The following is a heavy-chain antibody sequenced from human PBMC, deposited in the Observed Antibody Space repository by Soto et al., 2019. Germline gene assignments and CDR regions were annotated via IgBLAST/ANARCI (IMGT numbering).Heavy chain of an antibody. D-gene: IGHD6-13*01. Sequence: SETLSLTCAVYGGSFSGYYWSWIRQPPGKGLEWIGEINHSGSANYNPSLKSRVTISVDTSKNQFSLKLSSVTAADTAVYYCARWDSGYSSSWFYYYYGMDVWGQGTTVTVSS. CDR2: INHSGSA. CDR3: ARWDSGYSSSWFYYYYGMDV. V-gene: IGHV4-34*01. CDR1: GGSFSGYY. J-gene: IGHJ6*02.